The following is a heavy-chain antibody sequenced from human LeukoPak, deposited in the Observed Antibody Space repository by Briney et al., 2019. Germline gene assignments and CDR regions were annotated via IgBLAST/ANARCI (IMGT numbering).Heavy chain of an antibody. V-gene: IGHV4-59*01. CDR3: ARDTAVAGYDY. Sequence: SETLSLTCTVSGGTISSYYWSWIRQPPGKGLEWIGYIYYSGSTNYNPSLKSRVTISVDTSKNQFSLKLSSVTAADTAVYYCARDTAVAGYDYWGQGTLVTVSS. J-gene: IGHJ4*02. CDR1: GGTISSYY. CDR2: IYYSGST. D-gene: IGHD6-19*01.